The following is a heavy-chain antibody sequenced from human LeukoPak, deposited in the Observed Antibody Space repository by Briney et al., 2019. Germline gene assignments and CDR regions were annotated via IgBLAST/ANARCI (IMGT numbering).Heavy chain of an antibody. Sequence: ASVKVSCKASGYTFTSYGISWVRQAPGQGLEWMGWISAYNGNTNYAQKLQGRVTMTTDTSTSTAYMGLRSLRSDDTAVYYCARDIPSSTSNSYYYYGMDVWGQGTTVTVSS. CDR1: GYTFTSYG. J-gene: IGHJ6*02. CDR2: ISAYNGNT. V-gene: IGHV1-18*01. CDR3: ARDIPSSTSNSYYYYGMDV. D-gene: IGHD2-2*01.